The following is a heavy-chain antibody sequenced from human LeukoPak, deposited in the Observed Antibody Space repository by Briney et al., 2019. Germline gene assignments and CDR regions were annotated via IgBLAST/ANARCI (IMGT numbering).Heavy chain of an antibody. V-gene: IGHV3-23*01. CDR1: GFTFSSYA. Sequence: PGESLSLSCGACGFTFSSYAMRWVRQARGKGLEWVSTISGSGGSTYKADSVEGRFTISTDNSQHTMYLQMNSLRAEDKAVYYSAKDTMVRGVKGSYFDYWGQGTLVTVSS. D-gene: IGHD3-10*01. CDR3: AKDTMVRGVKGSYFDY. J-gene: IGHJ4*02. CDR2: ISGSGGST.